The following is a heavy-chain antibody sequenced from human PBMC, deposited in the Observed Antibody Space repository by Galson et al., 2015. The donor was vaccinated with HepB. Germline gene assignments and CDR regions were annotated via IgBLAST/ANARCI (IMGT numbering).Heavy chain of an antibody. CDR1: GFPFSSFD. D-gene: IGHD3-10*02. V-gene: IGHV3-48*03. J-gene: IGHJ4*02. Sequence: SLRLSCAVSGFPFSSFDMNWVRQAPGKGLEWVSYIKSIGSPIYYADSVKGRFTISRDNAKNSLYLQINSLRAEDTAVYYCARDLFDKAVDYWGQGTLVTVSS. CDR2: IKSIGSPI. CDR3: ARDLFDKAVDY.